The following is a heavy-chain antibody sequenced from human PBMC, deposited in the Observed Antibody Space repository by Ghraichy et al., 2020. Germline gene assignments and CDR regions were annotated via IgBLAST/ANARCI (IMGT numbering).Heavy chain of an antibody. CDR3: ARGSSSGWYVDYYFDY. V-gene: IGHV3-7*01. Sequence: GGSLRLSCAASGFTFSSYWMSWVRQAPGKGLEWVANIKQDGSEKYYVDSVKGRFTISRDNAKNSLYLQMNSLRAEDTAVYYCARGSSSGWYVDYYFDYWGQGTLVTVSS. CDR2: IKQDGSEK. CDR1: GFTFSSYW. J-gene: IGHJ4*02. D-gene: IGHD6-19*01.